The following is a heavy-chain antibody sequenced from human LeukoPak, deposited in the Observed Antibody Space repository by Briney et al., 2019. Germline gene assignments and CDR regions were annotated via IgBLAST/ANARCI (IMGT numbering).Heavy chain of an antibody. CDR3: ARDRESSPWELLLDY. CDR1: GYSIRSCYY. CDR2: LHHTRST. D-gene: IGHD3-10*01. Sequence: SETLSLTCDVSGYSIRSCYYWAWIRQPPGKGLEWIGSLHHTRSTYYNPSLKSRVTMSVDRSNNKFSLQLSSATAADTALYYCARDRESSPWELLLDYWGQGILVTVSS. V-gene: IGHV4-38-2*02. J-gene: IGHJ4*02.